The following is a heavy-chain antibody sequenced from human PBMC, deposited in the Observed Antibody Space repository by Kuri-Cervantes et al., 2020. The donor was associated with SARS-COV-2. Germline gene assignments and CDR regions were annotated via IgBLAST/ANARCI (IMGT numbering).Heavy chain of an antibody. CDR3: ARGIVVVVAATFGYYYYMDV. J-gene: IGHJ6*03. CDR2: IYYSGST. V-gene: IGHV4-59*12. Sequence: SETLSLTCTVSGGSISSYYWSWIRQPPGKGLEWIGYIYYSGSTNYNPSLKSRVTMSVDTSKNQFSLKLSSVTAADTAVYYCARGIVVVVAATFGYYYYMDVWGKGTTVTVSS. D-gene: IGHD2-15*01. CDR1: GGSISSYY.